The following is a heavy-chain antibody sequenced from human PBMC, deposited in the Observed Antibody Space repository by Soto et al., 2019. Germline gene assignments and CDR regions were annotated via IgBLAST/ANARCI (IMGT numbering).Heavy chain of an antibody. CDR1: GASIGSGDDY. CDR3: EKYQPPEFDT. D-gene: IGHD2-2*01. Sequence: SETLSLTCSVSGASIGSGDDYWTWIRQSPGKGLEWIGYISDSGSTFYNPSLRSRLTIALDTSKNHFSLKLNSVTAADTAEYYCEKYQPPEFDTWGQGIPVTVSS. J-gene: IGHJ5*02. V-gene: IGHV4-30-4*08. CDR2: ISDSGST.